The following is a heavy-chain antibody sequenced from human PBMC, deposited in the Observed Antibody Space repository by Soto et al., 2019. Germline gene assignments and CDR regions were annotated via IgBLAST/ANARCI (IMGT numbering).Heavy chain of an antibody. CDR1: GYSFASQW. Sequence: EVQLVQSGAEVKKPGESLRISCKGSGYSFASQWISWVRQVPGKGQEWLGRIDLSESYTNYNPSFQGQVSFSSDKSITTAYLQWSSLKASDTATYYCATQGLTNYDFDYWGQGTLVTVSS. D-gene: IGHD3-16*01. V-gene: IGHV5-10-1*03. CDR2: IDLSESYT. CDR3: ATQGLTNYDFDY. J-gene: IGHJ4*02.